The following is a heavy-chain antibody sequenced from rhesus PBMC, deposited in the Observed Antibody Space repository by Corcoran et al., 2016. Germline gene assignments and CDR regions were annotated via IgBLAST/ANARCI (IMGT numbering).Heavy chain of an antibody. V-gene: IGHV1-200*01. CDR2: INPNNGNT. CDR3: ARRLAYFDY. D-gene: IGHD6-31*01. CDR1: GYTFTSYS. Sequence: QVQLVQSGAEVKKPGASVKLSCKASGYTFTSYSVNWVRQAPGQGLEWMGLINPNNGNTGYAQKVQGRVTMTRDTSTSTAYMELSSLRSEDTAVYYCARRLAYFDYWGQGVLVTVSS. J-gene: IGHJ4*01.